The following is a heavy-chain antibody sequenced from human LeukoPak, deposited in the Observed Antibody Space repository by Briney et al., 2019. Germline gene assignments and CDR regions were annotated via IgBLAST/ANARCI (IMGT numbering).Heavy chain of an antibody. CDR1: GFTFSSYS. J-gene: IGHJ5*02. CDR3: AREKHRRWVWFAP. CDR2: ISSSSSYI. V-gene: IGHV3-21*01. D-gene: IGHD4-23*01. Sequence: GGSLRLSCAASGFTFSSYSMNWVRQAPGKGLEWVSSISSSSSYIYYADSVKGRFTISRDNAKNSLYLQMNSLRAEDTAVYYCAREKHRRWVWFAPWGQGTLVTVSS.